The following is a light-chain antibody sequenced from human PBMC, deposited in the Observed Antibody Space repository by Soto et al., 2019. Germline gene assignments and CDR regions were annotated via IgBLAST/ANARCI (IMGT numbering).Light chain of an antibody. J-gene: IGKJ4*01. V-gene: IGKV1-27*01. CDR1: QGIAPY. CDR2: ATS. Sequence: DVQMTQSPSSLSAFVGDRVTITCRASQGIAPYLAWFQQKPGQVPKLLIYATSTLQSGVPSRFSGSGSGTDFTLTINSLQPEDVGTYYGQKYNSAPLTFGGGTKVEIK. CDR3: QKYNSAPLT.